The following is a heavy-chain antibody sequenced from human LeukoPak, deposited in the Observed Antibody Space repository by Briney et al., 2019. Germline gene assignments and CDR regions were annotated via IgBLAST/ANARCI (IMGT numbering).Heavy chain of an antibody. CDR1: GGSISNYY. CDR2: IYYSGST. J-gene: IGHJ5*02. Sequence: SETLSLTCTVSGGSISNYYWSWIRQPPGKGLEWIGYIYYSGSTNYNPSLKSRVTISVDTSKNQFSLKLSSVTAADTAVYYCARGRLLRYFDWSLFDPWGQGTLVTVSS. D-gene: IGHD3-9*01. V-gene: IGHV4-59*01. CDR3: ARGRLLRYFDWSLFDP.